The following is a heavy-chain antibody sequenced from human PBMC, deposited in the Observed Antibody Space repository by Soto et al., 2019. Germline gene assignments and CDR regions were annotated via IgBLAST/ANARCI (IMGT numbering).Heavy chain of an antibody. D-gene: IGHD4-4*01. V-gene: IGHV4-30-4*01. J-gene: IGHJ4*02. CDR1: GGSISSGDYK. CDR2: IYYSGYS. CDR3: ARSDNYVPFEY. Sequence: QVQLQESGPGLVKPSQTLSLTCTVSGGSISSGDYKWSWIRQPPGKGLEWIGYIYYSGYSYNNPSLKSRVTMSVDTSKNPFSLKLSSVNAADTAVYYCARSDNYVPFEYWGQGTLVTVSS.